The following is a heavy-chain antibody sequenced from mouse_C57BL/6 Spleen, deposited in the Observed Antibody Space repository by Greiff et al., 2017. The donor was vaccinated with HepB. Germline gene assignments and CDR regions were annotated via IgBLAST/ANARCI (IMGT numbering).Heavy chain of an antibody. J-gene: IGHJ4*01. CDR2: IYPRSGNT. V-gene: IGHV1-81*01. D-gene: IGHD1-1*01. CDR3: ARSQFITTVVATSDYAMDY. Sequence: VQLQQSGAELARPGASVKLSCKASGYTFTSYGISWVKQRTGQGLEWIGEIYPRSGNTYYNEKFKGKATLTADKSSSTAYMELRSLTSEDSAVYFCARSQFITTVVATSDYAMDYWGQGTSVTVSS. CDR1: GYTFTSYG.